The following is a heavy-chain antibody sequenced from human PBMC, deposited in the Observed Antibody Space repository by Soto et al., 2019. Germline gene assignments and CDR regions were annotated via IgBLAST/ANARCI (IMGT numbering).Heavy chain of an antibody. J-gene: IGHJ3*02. D-gene: IGHD4-17*01. CDR1: GGTFSSYA. Sequence: ASLEVCCKSSGGTFSSYAIICVRQAPGQGLEWMGCINPNSGGTNYAQKFQCLVTMTRDTSISTAYMELSRLRSDDTAVYYCARASVTVDAFDIWGQGTMVTVSS. V-gene: IGHV1-2*04. CDR3: ARASVTVDAFDI. CDR2: INPNSGGT.